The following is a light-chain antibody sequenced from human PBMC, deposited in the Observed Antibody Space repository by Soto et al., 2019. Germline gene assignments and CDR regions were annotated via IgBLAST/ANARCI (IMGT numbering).Light chain of an antibody. CDR3: QQYGSSPET. J-gene: IGKJ1*01. CDR2: GSS. V-gene: IGKV3-20*01. Sequence: EIVLTQSPATLSSSPGERATLSCRASQSVSSSYLAWYQQKPGQAPRLLIYGSSSRPTGIPGRFSGSGSGTDFTLTISRLQPEDFAAYYCQQYGSSPETFGQGTKVELK. CDR1: QSVSSSY.